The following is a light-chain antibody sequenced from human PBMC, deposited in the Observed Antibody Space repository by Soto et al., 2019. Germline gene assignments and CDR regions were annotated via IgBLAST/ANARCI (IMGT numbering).Light chain of an antibody. J-gene: IGKJ3*01. CDR2: DAS. V-gene: IGKV1-33*01. Sequence: DIQMTQSPSSLSASVGDRVTITCQASQDISKYLNWYQQKPGKAPKLLIYDASNLETGVPSRFSGSGSGTAFTFTISSLQPEDVATYYCQQYDRLPPLFTFGPGTKVAIK. CDR1: QDISKY. CDR3: QQYDRLPPLFT.